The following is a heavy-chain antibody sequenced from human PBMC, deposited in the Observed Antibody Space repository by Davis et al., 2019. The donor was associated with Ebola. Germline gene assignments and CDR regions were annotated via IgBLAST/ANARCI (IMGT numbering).Heavy chain of an antibody. V-gene: IGHV3-64*01. CDR2: ISSSGGFT. CDR3: ARGGSTTSVSLPTATPFDY. CDR1: GFTFSNYV. D-gene: IGHD2-15*01. Sequence: PGGSLRLSCAASGFTFSNYVMHWVRQAPGKGLEYVSAISSSGGFTFYAKSIKGRFTISRDNSKSMVYLQMGSLIAEDMAIYYCARGGSTTSVSLPTATPFDYWGQGTLVTVSS. J-gene: IGHJ4*02.